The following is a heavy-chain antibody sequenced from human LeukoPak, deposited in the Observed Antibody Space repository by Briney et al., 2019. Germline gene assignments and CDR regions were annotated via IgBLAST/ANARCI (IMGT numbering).Heavy chain of an antibody. CDR2: INPNSGGT. CDR3: ARDPWREGYYSDFDY. Sequence: ASVKVSCKASGYTLTGYYMHWVRQAPGQGLEWMRWINPNSGGTNYAQKFQGRVTMTRDTSISTAYMELSRLRSDDTAVYYCARDPWREGYYSDFDYWGQGTLVTVSS. V-gene: IGHV1-2*02. D-gene: IGHD5-24*01. J-gene: IGHJ4*02. CDR1: GYTLTGYY.